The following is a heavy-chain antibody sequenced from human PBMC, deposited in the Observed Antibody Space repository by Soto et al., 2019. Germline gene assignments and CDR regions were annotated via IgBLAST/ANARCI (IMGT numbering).Heavy chain of an antibody. J-gene: IGHJ5*02. CDR3: ERTRIVVDSPNWFDP. V-gene: IGHV1-18*01. D-gene: IGHD2-15*01. CDR1: GYTFASYG. Sequence: ASVKVSCKASGYTFASYGISWVRQAPGQGLEWMGWISAYNGNTNYAQKLQGRVTMTTDTSTSTAYMELRSLRSDDTAVYYCERTRIVVDSPNWFDPWGQGTLVTVSS. CDR2: ISAYNGNT.